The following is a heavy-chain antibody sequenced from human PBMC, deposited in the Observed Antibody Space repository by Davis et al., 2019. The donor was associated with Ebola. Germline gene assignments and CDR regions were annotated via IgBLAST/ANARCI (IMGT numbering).Heavy chain of an antibody. J-gene: IGHJ6*02. CDR1: GDTFSSYA. D-gene: IGHD6-19*01. CDR3: ARGSSGWLYYYYGMDV. V-gene: IGHV1-69*06. Sequence: AASVKVSCKSSGDTFSSYAVNWVRQAPGEGLEWMGGIIPIVDTPDYARKFQGRLTITADKSTSTAYMELSSLTSEDTAVYYCARGSSGWLYYYYGMDVWGQGTTVTVSS. CDR2: IIPIVDTP.